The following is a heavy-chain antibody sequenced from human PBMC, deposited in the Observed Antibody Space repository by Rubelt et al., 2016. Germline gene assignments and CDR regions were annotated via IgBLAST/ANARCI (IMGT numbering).Heavy chain of an antibody. CDR2: IHPATAFT. D-gene: IGHD1/OR15-1a*01. V-gene: IGHV1-2*06. CDR3: AREENRRERNGFDP. Sequence: QVQLVPSGAEVKKPGASVKVSCKASGYTFTDYFIHWVRQAPGQGLEWMGRIHPATAFTKNKQKFEGRVTLTTDTSITTAFMELSSLRSDEAAGYYCAREENRRERNGFDPWGQGTLVTVSS. CDR1: GYTFTDYF. J-gene: IGHJ5*02.